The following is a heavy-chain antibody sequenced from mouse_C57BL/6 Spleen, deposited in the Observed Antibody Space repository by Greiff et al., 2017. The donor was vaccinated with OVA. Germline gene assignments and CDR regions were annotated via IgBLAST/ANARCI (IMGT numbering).Heavy chain of an antibody. CDR1: GFSLSTSGMG. J-gene: IGHJ4*01. CDR3: ARSPHYYGSSYVGAMDY. CDR2: IYWDDDK. V-gene: IGHV8-12*01. Sequence: QVTLKVSGPGILQSSQTLSLTCSFSGFSLSTSGMGVSWIRQPSGKGLEWLAHIYWDDDKRYNPSLKSRLTISKDTSRNQVFLKITSVDTADTATYYCARSPHYYGSSYVGAMDYWGQGTSVTVSS. D-gene: IGHD1-1*01.